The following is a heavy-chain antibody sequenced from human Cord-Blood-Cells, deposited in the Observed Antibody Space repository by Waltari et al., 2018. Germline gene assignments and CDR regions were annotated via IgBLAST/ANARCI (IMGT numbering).Heavy chain of an antibody. Sequence: EVQLVASGGGVVQPGGFLILAGAASGSTFSTQWMSWVRQAPGKRLEWVANIKQDGSEKYYVDSVKRRFTISRDNAKNSLYLQMNSLRAEDTAVYYCALGDHFDYWGQGTLVTVSS. CDR3: ALGDHFDY. J-gene: IGHJ4*02. D-gene: IGHD3-16*01. CDR2: IKQDGSEK. CDR1: GSTFSTQW. V-gene: IGHV3-7*05.